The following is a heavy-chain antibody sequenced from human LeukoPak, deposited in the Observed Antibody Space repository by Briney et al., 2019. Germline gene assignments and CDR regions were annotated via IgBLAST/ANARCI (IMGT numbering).Heavy chain of an antibody. V-gene: IGHV3-30*18. CDR3: GKVLGGGSGCYDL. CDR2: ISYDGSNK. Sequence: GRSLRLSSAASGFTFSSYGIHWLRQAPGKGLEWVAIISYDGSNKYYADSVQGRFTISRDNSKNTLYLQMNSLRAEDTAVYYCGKVLGGGSGCYDLWGRGTLVTVSS. D-gene: IGHD6-19*01. J-gene: IGHJ2*01. CDR1: GFTFSSYG.